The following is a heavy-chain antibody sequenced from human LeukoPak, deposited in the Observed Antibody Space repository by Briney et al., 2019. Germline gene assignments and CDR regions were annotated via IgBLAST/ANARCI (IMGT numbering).Heavy chain of an antibody. CDR3: ARGRSTTGASGSYYPAADY. CDR1: GYTFTSYG. D-gene: IGHD3-10*01. V-gene: IGHV1-18*01. Sequence: GASVKVSCKASGYTFTSYGISWVRQAPGQGLEWMGWISAYNGNTNYAQKLQGRVTMTTDTSTSTAYMELRSLRSDDTAVYYCARGRSTTGASGSYYPAADYWGQGTLVTVPS. CDR2: ISAYNGNT. J-gene: IGHJ4*02.